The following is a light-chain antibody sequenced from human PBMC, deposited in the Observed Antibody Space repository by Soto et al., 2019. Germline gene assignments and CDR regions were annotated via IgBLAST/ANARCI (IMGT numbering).Light chain of an antibody. CDR2: DNN. CDR1: SSNIGDNY. V-gene: IGLV1-51*01. J-gene: IGLJ2*01. Sequence: QSVLTQPPSVSAAPGQKVTISCSGSSSNIGDNYVSWYQQLPGTAPKLLIHDNNKRPSGIPDRFSGSKSGTSATLGITGLQTGDEADYYCETWDSRLSAVLFGGGTKVTVL. CDR3: ETWDSRLSAVL.